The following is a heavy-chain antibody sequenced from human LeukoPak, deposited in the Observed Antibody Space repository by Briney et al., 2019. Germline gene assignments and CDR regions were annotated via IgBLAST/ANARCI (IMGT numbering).Heavy chain of an antibody. V-gene: IGHV1-2*02. Sequence: GASVKVSCKPSGHTYTSFAINWVRQATGHGLEWMGWINPNIGGTNYAQKFQGRVTMTRATSISTAYMELSRLRSDDTAVYYCARGSGYYLYDAFDIWGQGTMVTVSS. D-gene: IGHD3-22*01. CDR2: INPNIGGT. CDR1: GHTYTSFA. CDR3: ARGSGYYLYDAFDI. J-gene: IGHJ3*02.